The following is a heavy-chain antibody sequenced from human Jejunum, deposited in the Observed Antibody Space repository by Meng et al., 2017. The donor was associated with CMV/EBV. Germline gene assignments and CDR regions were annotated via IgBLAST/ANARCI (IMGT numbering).Heavy chain of an antibody. CDR2: ISAYNGNT. Sequence: PLGHVVAAVKKPGSSVNASFEASCCIFTSYALSWVRQAPGQGLQYIGWISAYNGNTNYAQELQGRVTMTTDTSTSTAYMELRSLRFDDTAVYYCARFYCSSTSCPHVLFDYWGQGTLVTVSS. CDR1: CCIFTSYA. J-gene: IGHJ4*02. V-gene: IGHV1-18*01. CDR3: ARFYCSSTSCPHVLFDY. D-gene: IGHD2-2*01.